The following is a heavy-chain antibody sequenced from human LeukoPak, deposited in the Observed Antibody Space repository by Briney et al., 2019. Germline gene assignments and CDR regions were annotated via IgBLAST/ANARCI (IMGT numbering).Heavy chain of an antibody. CDR3: ARHVQVGDYYYYYMDV. CDR1: GYSFTSYW. Sequence: GKSLKISCKGSGYSFTSYWIGWVRQMPGKGLEWMGIIHPVDSDTRYSPSFQGQVTISADKSISTAYLQWSSLKASDTAMYYCARHVQVGDYYYYYMDVWGKGTTVTVSS. D-gene: IGHD1-26*01. V-gene: IGHV5-51*01. J-gene: IGHJ6*03. CDR2: IHPVDSDT.